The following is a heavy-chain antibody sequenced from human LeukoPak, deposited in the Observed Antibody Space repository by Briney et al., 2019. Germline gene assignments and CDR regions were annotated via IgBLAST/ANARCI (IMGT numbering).Heavy chain of an antibody. CDR3: AHGYCSSTSCYADAFDI. Sequence: GGSLRLSCAASGFTFSSYWMHWVRQAPGKGLVWVSRINSDGSSTSYADSVKGRFTISRDNAKNTLYLQMNSLRAEDTAVYYCAHGYCSSTSCYADAFDIWGQGTMVTVSS. J-gene: IGHJ3*02. CDR2: INSDGSST. V-gene: IGHV3-74*01. D-gene: IGHD2-2*03. CDR1: GFTFSSYW.